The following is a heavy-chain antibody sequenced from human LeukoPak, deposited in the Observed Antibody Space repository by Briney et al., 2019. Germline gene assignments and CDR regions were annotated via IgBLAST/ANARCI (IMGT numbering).Heavy chain of an antibody. CDR1: GYTFTGYY. V-gene: IGHV1-2*02. Sequence: ASVKVSCKASGYTFTGYYMHCVRQAPGQGLEWMGWINPNSGGTNYAQKFQGRVTMTRDTSISTAYMELSRLRSDDTAVYYCARGKQLASGYYYYGMDVWGQGTTVTVSS. D-gene: IGHD6-13*01. CDR2: INPNSGGT. CDR3: ARGKQLASGYYYYGMDV. J-gene: IGHJ6*02.